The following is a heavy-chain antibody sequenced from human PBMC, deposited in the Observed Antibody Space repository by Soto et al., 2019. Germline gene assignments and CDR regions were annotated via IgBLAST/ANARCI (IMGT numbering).Heavy chain of an antibody. J-gene: IGHJ6*02. D-gene: IGHD3-22*01. CDR1: GFTVSSNY. Sequence: GGSLRLSCAASGFTVSSNYMSWVRQAPGKGLEWVSVIYSGGSTYYADSVKGRFTISRDNSKNTLYLQMNSLRAEDTAVYYCAREGALYDSSGYYSYYGMDVWGQGTTVTVSS. CDR2: IYSGGST. V-gene: IGHV3-53*01. CDR3: AREGALYDSSGYYSYYGMDV.